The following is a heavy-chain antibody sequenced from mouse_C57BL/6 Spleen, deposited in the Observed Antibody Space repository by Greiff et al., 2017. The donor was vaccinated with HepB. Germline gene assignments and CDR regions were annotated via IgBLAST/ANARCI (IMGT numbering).Heavy chain of an antibody. V-gene: IGHV7-3*01. Sequence: EVNVVESGGGLVQPGGSLSLSCAASGFTFTDYYMSWVRQPPGKALEWLGFIRNKANGYTTEYSASVKGRFTISRDNSQSILYLQMNALRAEDSATYYCASGGYDGTPFAYWGQGTLVTVSA. CDR2: IRNKANGYTT. D-gene: IGHD2-2*01. J-gene: IGHJ3*01. CDR3: ASGGYDGTPFAY. CDR1: GFTFTDYY.